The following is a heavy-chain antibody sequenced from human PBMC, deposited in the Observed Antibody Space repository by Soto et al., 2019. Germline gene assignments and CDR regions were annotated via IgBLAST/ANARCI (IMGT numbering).Heavy chain of an antibody. J-gene: IGHJ4*02. D-gene: IGHD3-16*02. Sequence: SETLSLTCTVSGGSISSYYWSWIRQPPGKGLEWIGYIYHSGSTYYNPSLKSRLTISLDTSKNQFSLKLTSVTVADTAVYYCARSVRLGDLSFRYWSQGTLVTVSS. CDR1: GGSISSYY. CDR2: IYHSGST. V-gene: IGHV4-59*06. CDR3: ARSVRLGDLSFRY.